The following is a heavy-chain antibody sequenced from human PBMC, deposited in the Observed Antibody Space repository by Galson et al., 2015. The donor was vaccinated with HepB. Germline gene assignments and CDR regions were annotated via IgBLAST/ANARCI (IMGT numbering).Heavy chain of an antibody. J-gene: IGHJ4*02. CDR2: IYPGDSDT. V-gene: IGHV5-51*03. CDR1: GYSFTSYW. D-gene: IGHD2-8*01. CDR3: ARPSGYCTNGVCYPDY. Sequence: QSGAEVKKPGESLKISCKGSGYSFTSYWIGWVRQMPGKGLEWMGIIYPGDSDTRYSPSFQGQVTISADKSISTAYLQWSSLKASDTAMYYCARPSGYCTNGVCYPDYWGQGTLVTVSS.